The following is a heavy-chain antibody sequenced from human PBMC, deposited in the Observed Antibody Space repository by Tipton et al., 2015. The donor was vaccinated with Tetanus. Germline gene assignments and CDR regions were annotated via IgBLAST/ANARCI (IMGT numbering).Heavy chain of an antibody. V-gene: IGHV3-21*01. CDR3: ASPMGTEYYFDY. J-gene: IGHJ4*02. Sequence: GSLRLSCAASGFTFSSYSMNWVRQAPGKGLEWVSFISSSSSYIYYADSVKGRFTISRDNAKNSLYLQMNSLRAEDTAVYYCASPMGTEYYFDYWGQGTLVTVSS. CDR2: ISSSSSYI. CDR1: GFTFSSYS. D-gene: IGHD7-27*01.